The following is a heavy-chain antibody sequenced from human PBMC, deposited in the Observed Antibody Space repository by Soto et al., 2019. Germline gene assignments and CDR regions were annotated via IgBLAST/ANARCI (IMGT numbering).Heavy chain of an antibody. D-gene: IGHD3-3*01. CDR2: IWYDGSNK. V-gene: IGHV3-33*01. CDR1: GFTFSSYG. Sequence: PGGSLRLSCAASGFTFSSYGMHWVRQAPGKGLEWVAVIWYDGSNKYYADSVKGRFTISRDNSKNTLYLQMNSLRAEDTAVYYCARDRSSGYDPYYYYYYMEVWGKGTTVTVSS. CDR3: ARDRSSGYDPYYYYYYMEV. J-gene: IGHJ6*03.